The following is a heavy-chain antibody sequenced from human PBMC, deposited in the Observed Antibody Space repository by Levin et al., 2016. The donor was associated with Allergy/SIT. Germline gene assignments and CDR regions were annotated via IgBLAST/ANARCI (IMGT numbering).Heavy chain of an antibody. J-gene: IGHJ3*02. D-gene: IGHD4-17*01. Sequence: SLKISCAASGFTFDDYAMHWVRQAPGKGLEWVSGISWNSGSIGYADSVKGRFTISRDNAKNSLYLQMNSLRAEDTALYYCAKDMTVTTRENAFDIWGQGTMVTVSS. CDR1: GFTFDDYA. V-gene: IGHV3-9*01. CDR2: ISWNSGSI. CDR3: AKDMTVTTRENAFDI.